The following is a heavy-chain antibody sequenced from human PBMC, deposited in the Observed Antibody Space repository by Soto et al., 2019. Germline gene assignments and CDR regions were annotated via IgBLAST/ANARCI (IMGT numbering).Heavy chain of an antibody. CDR2: ISYDGSNK. D-gene: IGHD6-19*01. V-gene: IGHV3-30*18. CDR1: GFTFSSYG. J-gene: IGHJ4*02. CDR3: AKTGSRWYGHDY. Sequence: QVQLVESGGGVVQPGRSLRLSCAASGFTFSSYGMHWVRQAPGKGLEWVAVISYDGSNKYYADSVKGRFTISRDNSKNTLYLQMNSLRAEDTAVYYCAKTGSRWYGHDYWGQGTLVTVSS.